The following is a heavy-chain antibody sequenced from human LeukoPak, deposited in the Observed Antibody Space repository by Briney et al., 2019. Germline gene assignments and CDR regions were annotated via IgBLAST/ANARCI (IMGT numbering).Heavy chain of an antibody. V-gene: IGHV3-23*01. CDR3: ARVDSSWSLYYYGMDV. CDR2: ISGSGGST. D-gene: IGHD6-13*01. CDR1: GFTFSSYA. Sequence: PGGSLRLSCAASGFTFSSYAMSWVRQAPGKGLEWVSAISGSGGSTYYADSVKGRFTISRDNSKNTLYLQMNSLRAEDTAVYYCARVDSSWSLYYYGMDVWGKGTTVTVSS. J-gene: IGHJ6*04.